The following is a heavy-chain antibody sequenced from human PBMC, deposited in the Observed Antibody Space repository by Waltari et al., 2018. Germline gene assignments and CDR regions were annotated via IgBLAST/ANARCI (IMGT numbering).Heavy chain of an antibody. CDR1: GGSFSGYY. CDR3: ARERRGQRSYAFDI. Sequence: QVQLQQWGAGLLKPSETLSLTCAVYGGSFSGYYWRWIRQPPGKGLEWIGEINHSGSTNYNPSLKSRVTISVDTSKNQFSLKLSSVTAADTAVYYCARERRGQRSYAFDIWGQGTMVTVSS. V-gene: IGHV4-34*01. D-gene: IGHD4-17*01. CDR2: INHSGST. J-gene: IGHJ3*02.